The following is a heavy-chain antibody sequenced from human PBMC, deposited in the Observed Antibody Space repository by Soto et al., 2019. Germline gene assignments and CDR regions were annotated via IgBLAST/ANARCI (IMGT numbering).Heavy chain of an antibody. D-gene: IGHD3-10*01. CDR2: IYYSGST. CDR3: ARRRYGSGAYASFAF. V-gene: IGHV4-39*02. J-gene: IGHJ4*01. Sequence: QLQLQESGPGLVKPSETLSLTCTVSGGSVSNTNYHWGWIRQPPGKGLEWIGTIYYSGSTYYNPPLTHRRTMSVATRTTRFSLLISCATAADTAADSCARRRYGSGAYASFAFWGHGSLVAV. CDR1: GGSVSNTNYH.